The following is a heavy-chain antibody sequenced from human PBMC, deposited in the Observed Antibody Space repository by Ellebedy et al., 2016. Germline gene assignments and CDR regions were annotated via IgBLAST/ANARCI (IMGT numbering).Heavy chain of an antibody. CDR3: ANDVYGDYVSGMDV. V-gene: IGHV3-23*01. CDR2: ISARGGTT. J-gene: IGHJ6*02. Sequence: GESLKISXAGSNFTFNNYALSWVRQAPGKGLEWVSGISARGGTTYYADSVKGRFTIFRDNAKNTLYLHMDSLRAEDTAVYYCANDVYGDYVSGMDVWGQGTTVTVSS. D-gene: IGHD4-17*01. CDR1: NFTFNNYA.